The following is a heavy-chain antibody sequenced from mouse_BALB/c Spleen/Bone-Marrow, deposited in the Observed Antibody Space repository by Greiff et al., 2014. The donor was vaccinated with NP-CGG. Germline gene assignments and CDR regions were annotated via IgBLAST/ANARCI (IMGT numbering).Heavy chain of an antibody. Sequence: DVKLQESGPSLVKPSQTLSLTCSVTGDSITSGYWNWIRKFPGNKLEYMGYISYSGSTYYNPSLKSRISITRDTSKNQYYLQLNSVTTEDTATYYCARYYGSTYGYYFDYWGQGTTLTVSS. D-gene: IGHD1-1*01. CDR1: GDSITSGY. J-gene: IGHJ2*01. V-gene: IGHV3-8*02. CDR2: ISYSGST. CDR3: ARYYGSTYGYYFDY.